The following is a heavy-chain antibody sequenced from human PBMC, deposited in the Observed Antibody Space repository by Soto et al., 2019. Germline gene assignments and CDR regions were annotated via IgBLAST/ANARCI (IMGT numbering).Heavy chain of an antibody. CDR3: ARGIAAFGMDV. CDR2: IYYSGST. V-gene: IGHV4-59*01. J-gene: IGHJ6*02. Sequence: PSETLSLTCTVSGGSISSYYWSWIRQPPGKGLEWIGYIYYSGSTNYNPSLKSRVTISVDTSKNQFSLKLSSVTAADTAVYYCARGIAAFGMDVWGQGTTVTVSS. D-gene: IGHD6-13*01. CDR1: GGSISSYY.